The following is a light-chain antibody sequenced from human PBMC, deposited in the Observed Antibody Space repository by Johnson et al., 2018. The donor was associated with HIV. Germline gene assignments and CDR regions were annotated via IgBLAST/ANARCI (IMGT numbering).Light chain of an antibody. J-gene: IGLJ1*01. CDR3: GTWDSSLRVGF. V-gene: IGLV1-51*01. CDR2: DNN. Sequence: QPVLTQPPSVSAAPGQKVTISCSGSSSNIGNNYVSWYQQLPGRAPKLLIYDNNKRPSGIPDRFSGSKSGTSATLGITGLQTGAEAEYYCGTWDSSLRVGFFGTGTKVPVL. CDR1: SSNIGNNY.